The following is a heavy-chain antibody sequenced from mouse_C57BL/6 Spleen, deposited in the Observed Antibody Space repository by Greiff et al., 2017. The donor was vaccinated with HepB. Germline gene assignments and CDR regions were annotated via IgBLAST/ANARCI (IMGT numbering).Heavy chain of an antibody. V-gene: IGHV5-4*01. CDR3: ARGDYDRRFAY. CDR1: RFTFSSSA. D-gene: IGHD1-1*01. CDR2: ISDGGSYT. Sequence: EVQLVESGGGLVKPGGSLKLSCAASRFTFSSSAMSWVRQTPEKRLEWVATISDGGSYTYYPDNVKGRFTISRDNAKNNLSLQMSHLKSEDTPMYYCARGDYDRRFAYWGQGTLVTVSA. J-gene: IGHJ3*01.